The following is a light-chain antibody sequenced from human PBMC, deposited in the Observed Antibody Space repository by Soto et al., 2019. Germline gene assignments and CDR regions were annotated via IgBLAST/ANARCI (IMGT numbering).Light chain of an antibody. CDR1: QGIGRS. J-gene: IGKJ2*01. Sequence: DIQMTKAPSTPSASVGDRVTITCRASQGIGRSLAWSQHRPGKAPKPLIYSPSDLEPEVTRRFSGRGSGTEFTLAIISLQPDDCSTYYFQKYNDYSYTFGQGTQLAIK. CDR2: SPS. CDR3: QKYNDYSYT. V-gene: IGKV1-5*03.